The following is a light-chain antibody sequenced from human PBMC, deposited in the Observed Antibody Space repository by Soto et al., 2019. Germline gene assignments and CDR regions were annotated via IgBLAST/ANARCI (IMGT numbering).Light chain of an antibody. J-gene: IGKJ4*01. Sequence: EIGMSQSPATVSVSPGERATLSCRASQSVSSNLAWYQQKPGQAPRLLIYGASTRATGIPARFSGSGSGTDFTLTISSLEPEDFGVYYCQQRSNWPPVTFGGGSKVDIK. CDR3: QQRSNWPPVT. V-gene: IGKV3-15*01. CDR1: QSVSSN. CDR2: GAS.